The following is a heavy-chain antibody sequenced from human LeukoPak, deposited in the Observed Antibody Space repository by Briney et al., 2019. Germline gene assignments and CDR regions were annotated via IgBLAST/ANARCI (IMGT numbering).Heavy chain of an antibody. CDR1: GYSFTSYW. D-gene: IGHD3-3*01. CDR3: ARSITIFGVPDHGRDY. CDR2: IYPGDSDT. V-gene: IGHV5-51*01. J-gene: IGHJ4*02. Sequence: GESLKISCKGSGYSFTSYWIGWVRQMPGKGLEWMGIIYPGDSDTRYSPSFQGQVTISADKSISTAYLQWSSLKASDTAMYYCARSITIFGVPDHGRDYWGQGTLVTVSS.